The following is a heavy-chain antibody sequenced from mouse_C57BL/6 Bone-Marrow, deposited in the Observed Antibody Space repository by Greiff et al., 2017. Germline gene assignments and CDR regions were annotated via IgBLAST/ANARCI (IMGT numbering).Heavy chain of an antibody. Sequence: QVQLKQPGAELVKPGASVKMSCKASGYTFTSYWITWVKQRPGQGLEWIGDIFPGCGSTNYNEKFKSKATLTVDTCSSKAYMQLSSLTSEDAAVYYWARAGTAQAFAYGGQGTLVTVSA. D-gene: IGHD3-2*02. CDR3: ARAGTAQAFAY. J-gene: IGHJ3*01. CDR1: GYTFTSYW. CDR2: IFPGCGST. V-gene: IGHV1-55*01.